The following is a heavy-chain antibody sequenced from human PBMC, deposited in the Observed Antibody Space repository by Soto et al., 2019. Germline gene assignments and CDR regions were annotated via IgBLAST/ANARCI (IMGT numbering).Heavy chain of an antibody. CDR1: GFTFSSYG. V-gene: IGHV3-30*19. J-gene: IGHJ5*02. CDR3: ARDPRGYCSSTSCYTDWFDP. Sequence: QVQLVESGGGVVQPGRSLRLSCAASGFTFSSYGMHWVRQAPGKGLEWVAVISYDGSNKYYADSVKGRFTISRDNSKNTLYLQMNSLRAEDTAVYYCARDPRGYCSSTSCYTDWFDPWGQGTLVTVSS. CDR2: ISYDGSNK. D-gene: IGHD2-2*02.